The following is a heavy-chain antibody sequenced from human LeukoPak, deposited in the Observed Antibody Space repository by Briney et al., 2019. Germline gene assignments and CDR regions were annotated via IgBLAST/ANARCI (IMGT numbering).Heavy chain of an antibody. V-gene: IGHV4-39*01. Sequence: SETLSLTCTVSGGSISSSSYYWGWIRQPPGKGLEWIGSIYYSGSTYYNPSLKSRVTISVDTSKNQFSLKLSSVTAADTAVYYCARSFEIWFGELLGGMDVWGQGTTVTVSS. CDR2: IYYSGST. J-gene: IGHJ6*02. D-gene: IGHD3-10*01. CDR1: GGSISSSSYY. CDR3: ARSFEIWFGELLGGMDV.